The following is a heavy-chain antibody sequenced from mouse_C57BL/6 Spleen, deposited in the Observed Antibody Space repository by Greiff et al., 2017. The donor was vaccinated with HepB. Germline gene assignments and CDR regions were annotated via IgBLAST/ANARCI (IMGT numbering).Heavy chain of an antibody. V-gene: IGHV5-17*01. J-gene: IGHJ4*01. CDR2: FSSGSSTI. CDR3: ARRDGSSSYAMDY. Sequence: EVMLVESGGGLVKPGGSLKLSCAASGFTFSDYGMHWVRQAPGKGLEWVAYFSSGSSTIYYADTVKGRFTISRDNAKKPLFLQMTSLRSEDTAMYYCARRDGSSSYAMDYWGQGTSVTVSS. D-gene: IGHD1-1*01. CDR1: GFTFSDYG.